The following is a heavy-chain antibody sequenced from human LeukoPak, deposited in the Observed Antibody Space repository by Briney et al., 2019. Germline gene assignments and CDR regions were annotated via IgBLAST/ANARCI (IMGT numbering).Heavy chain of an antibody. CDR1: GYSFTNYG. CDR3: ARVGRGCSSIKCYWEDWFDP. J-gene: IGHJ5*02. CDR2: ISGYNANA. D-gene: IGHD2-2*01. Sequence: ASVKVSCKASGYSFTNYGITWIREAPGQGPEWLGWISGYNANAHYAQNVQGRVTLTTDTSTNTAYMELRGLTSDDTAMYYCARVGRGCSSIKCYWEDWFDPWGQGTLVIVSS. V-gene: IGHV1-18*01.